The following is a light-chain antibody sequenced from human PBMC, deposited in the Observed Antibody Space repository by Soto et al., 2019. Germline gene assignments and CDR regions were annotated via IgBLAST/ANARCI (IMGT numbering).Light chain of an antibody. CDR2: AAS. CDR1: ERIGSW. J-gene: IGKJ2*01. Sequence: DVQMTQTPSSVSASVGARVTITCRASERIGSWIAWDQQKPGKAPKLLIYAASNLQGEVPSRFSGSASETDCALTISSLQPEDFATYYCQQTDSFPHTFGPGTKVESK. CDR3: QQTDSFPHT. V-gene: IGKV1-12*01.